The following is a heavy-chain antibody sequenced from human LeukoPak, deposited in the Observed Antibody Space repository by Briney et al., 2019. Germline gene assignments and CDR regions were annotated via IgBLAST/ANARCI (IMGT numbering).Heavy chain of an antibody. Sequence: QPGGSLRLSCAASGFTFSSYAMSWVRQAPGKGLEWVSAISGSGGGTYYADSVKGRFTISRDNSKNTLYLQMNSLRAEDTAVYYCAKDPPPQIAVAGGRGDYFDYWGQGTLVTVSS. D-gene: IGHD6-19*01. CDR2: ISGSGGGT. V-gene: IGHV3-23*01. CDR1: GFTFSSYA. CDR3: AKDPPPQIAVAGGRGDYFDY. J-gene: IGHJ4*02.